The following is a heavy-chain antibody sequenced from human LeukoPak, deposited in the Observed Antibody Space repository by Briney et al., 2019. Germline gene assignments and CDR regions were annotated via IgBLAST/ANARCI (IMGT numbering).Heavy chain of an antibody. CDR2: IIPIFGTA. J-gene: IGHJ6*03. CDR1: GGTFSSYA. CDR3: ARDTAMVKDYYYMDV. Sequence: SVKVSCKASGGTFSSYAISWVRQAPGQGLEWMGGIIPIFGTANYAQKFQGRVTITADESTSTAYMELSSLRSEDTAVYYCARDTAMVKDYYYMDVWGKGTTVTISS. V-gene: IGHV1-69*13. D-gene: IGHD5-18*01.